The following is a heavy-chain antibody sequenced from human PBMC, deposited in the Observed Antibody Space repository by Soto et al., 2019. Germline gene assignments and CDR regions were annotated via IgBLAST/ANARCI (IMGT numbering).Heavy chain of an antibody. CDR1: GFTFSSYA. J-gene: IGHJ3*02. CDR2: ISYDGSNK. Sequence: GGSLRLSCAASGFTFSSYAMHWVRQAPGKGLEWVAVISYDGSNKYYADSVKGRFTISRDNSKNTLYLQMNSLRAEDTAVYYCARDRPVSITMIVVAHDAFAIWGQGTMVTVSS. D-gene: IGHD3-22*01. CDR3: ARDRPVSITMIVVAHDAFAI. V-gene: IGHV3-30-3*01.